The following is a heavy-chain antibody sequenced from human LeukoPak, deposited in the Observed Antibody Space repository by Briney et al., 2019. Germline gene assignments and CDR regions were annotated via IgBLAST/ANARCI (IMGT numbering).Heavy chain of an antibody. CDR1: GGSFSGYY. V-gene: IGHV4-34*01. J-gene: IGHJ4*02. CDR2: INHSGST. CDR3: ARAGRIDY. Sequence: SETLSLTCAVYGGSFSGYYWSWIRQPPGKGLVWIGEINHSGSTNYNPSLKSRVTISVDTSKNQFSLKLSSVTAADTAVYYCARAGRIDYWGQGTLVTVSS.